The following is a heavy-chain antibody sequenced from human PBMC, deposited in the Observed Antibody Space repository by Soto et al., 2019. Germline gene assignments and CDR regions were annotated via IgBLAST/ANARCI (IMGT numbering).Heavy chain of an antibody. CDR3: AANPRY. CDR1: GGSITGYH. CDR2: ISNSGST. J-gene: IGHJ4*02. V-gene: IGHV4-59*01. Sequence: PSETLSLTCNVSGGSITGYHWSWIRQPPGKGLEWIGYISNSGSTNYNPSLESRVTISVETSKNQISLNLIFVTAADTAVYYCAANPRYWGQGTLVTVS.